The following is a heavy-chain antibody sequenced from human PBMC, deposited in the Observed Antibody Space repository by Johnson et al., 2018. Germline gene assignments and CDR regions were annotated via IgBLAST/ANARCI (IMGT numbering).Heavy chain of an antibody. Sequence: QVQLVQSGGGLVKPGGSLRLSCEASRFTFSDYYMSWIRQAPGKGLEWLSSISSSGTMKYYVDSVKGRFTISRDNAKKSLYLQMSSLRVEDTALYYCARGNYEVPMDISGQGASVAVSS. V-gene: IGHV3-11*04. CDR2: ISSSGTMK. D-gene: IGHD3-16*01. CDR3: ARGNYEVPMDI. J-gene: IGHJ3*02. CDR1: RFTFSDYY.